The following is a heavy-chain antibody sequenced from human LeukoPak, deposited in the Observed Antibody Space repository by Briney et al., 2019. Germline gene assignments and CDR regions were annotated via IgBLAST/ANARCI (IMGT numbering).Heavy chain of an antibody. V-gene: IGHV3-11*06. CDR3: ARSPPGTIDY. J-gene: IGHJ4*02. D-gene: IGHD1-7*01. CDR2: ISGSSSDT. Sequence: GGSLRLSCAASGFTFSDYYMSWICQAPGKGLEWVSYISGSSSDTKYADSVKGRFTISRDNAKNSLWLQMNSLRAEDTAVYYCARSPPGTIDYWGQGTLVTVSS. CDR1: GFTFSDYY.